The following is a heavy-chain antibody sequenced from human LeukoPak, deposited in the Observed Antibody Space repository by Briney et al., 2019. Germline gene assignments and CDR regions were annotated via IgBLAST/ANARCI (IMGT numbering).Heavy chain of an antibody. CDR2: ISGSGGST. CDR1: GFTFSSYA. J-gene: IGHJ4*02. V-gene: IGHV3-23*01. Sequence: GGSLRLSCAASGFTFSSYAMSWVRQAPGKGLEWVSAISGSGGSTYYADSVKGRFTISRDNSKNTLYLQMNSLRAEDTAVYYCARDLGYSSSWYNLDYWGQGTLVTVSS. CDR3: ARDLGYSSSWYNLDY. D-gene: IGHD6-13*01.